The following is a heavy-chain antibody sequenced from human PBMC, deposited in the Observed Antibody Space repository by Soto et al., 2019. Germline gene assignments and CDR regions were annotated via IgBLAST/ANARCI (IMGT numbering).Heavy chain of an antibody. CDR1: GYMFTTYG. CDR2: ISAYNGNK. J-gene: IGHJ4*02. D-gene: IGHD6-6*01. V-gene: IGHV1-18*04. CDR3: ARTGGGMAARPLEY. Sequence: QVQLVQSGGEVKKPGASVEVSCRTSGYMFTTYGMSWVRQAPGQGLEWMAWISAYNGNKKYAQKFQGRVTTTTDTSTSTVSMELRNLTSDDTGTYFCARTGGGMAARPLEYWGQGTLVTVSS.